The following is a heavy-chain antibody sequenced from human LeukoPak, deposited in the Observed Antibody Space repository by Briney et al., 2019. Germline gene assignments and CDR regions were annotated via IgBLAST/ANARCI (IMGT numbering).Heavy chain of an antibody. Sequence: GGSLRLSCTASGFTFGDYAMHWVRQAPEKGLEWVGFIRSKTDGGTTDYAAPVKGGFTISRDDSKNTLYLQMNSLKTEDTAVYYCTTGFPYGDLNYWGQGTLVTVSS. J-gene: IGHJ4*02. CDR2: IRSKTDGGTT. D-gene: IGHD4-17*01. CDR3: TTGFPYGDLNY. CDR1: GFTFGDYA. V-gene: IGHV3-15*01.